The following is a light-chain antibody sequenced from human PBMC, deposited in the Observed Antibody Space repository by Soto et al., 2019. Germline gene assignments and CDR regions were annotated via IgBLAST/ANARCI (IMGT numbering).Light chain of an antibody. Sequence: EFRLTQSRGTLSLSPGERATHSCSGSQSLAKRFIEWDHNNTGQAPRLLIYDTSSRARGSPARLSGSGSGTEFTLTISSLQSEDFAAYYFQQYNNWTSTVGQGTRLDI. V-gene: IGKV3D-20*02. CDR3: QQYNNWTST. CDR2: DTS. CDR1: QSLAKRF. J-gene: IGKJ5*01.